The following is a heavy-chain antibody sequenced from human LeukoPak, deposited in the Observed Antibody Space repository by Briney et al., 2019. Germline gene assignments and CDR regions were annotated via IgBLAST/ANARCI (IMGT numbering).Heavy chain of an antibody. D-gene: IGHD2-2*01. Sequence: ASVKVSCKASGYTFTGYYMHWVRQAPGQGLEWMGWINPNSGGTNYAQKFQGRVTMTRDTSISTAYMELSRLRSDDTAVYYCARDHQLGYCSSTSCRAGMDVWGQGTTVTVSS. CDR1: GYTFTGYY. CDR2: INPNSGGT. J-gene: IGHJ6*02. V-gene: IGHV1-2*02. CDR3: ARDHQLGYCSSTSCRAGMDV.